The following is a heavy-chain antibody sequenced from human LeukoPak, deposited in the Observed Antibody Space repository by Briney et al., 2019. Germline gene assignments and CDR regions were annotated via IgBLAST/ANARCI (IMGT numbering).Heavy chain of an antibody. CDR2: INPNSGGT. D-gene: IGHD4-17*01. CDR1: GYTFTGYY. Sequence: ASVKVSCKASGYTFTGYYMHWVRQAPGQGLEWMGWINPNSGGTNYAQKFQGRVTMTRDTSISTAYMELSRLRSDDTAVYYCARMRGNDYGDCSLGYWGQGTLVTVSS. J-gene: IGHJ4*02. CDR3: ARMRGNDYGDCSLGY. V-gene: IGHV1-2*02.